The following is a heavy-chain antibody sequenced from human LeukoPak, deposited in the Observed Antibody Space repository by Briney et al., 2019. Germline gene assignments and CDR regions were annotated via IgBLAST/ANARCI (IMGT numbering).Heavy chain of an antibody. CDR3: ATHGRFLEWLIDY. Sequence: SETLSLTCTVSGGSISSGGYYWNWIRQHPGKGLEWIGYIYYSGSTYYNPSLKSRVTISVDTSKNRFSLKLSSVTAADTAVYYCATHGRFLEWLIDYWGQGTLVTVSS. CDR2: IYYSGST. D-gene: IGHD3-3*01. J-gene: IGHJ4*02. V-gene: IGHV4-31*03. CDR1: GGSISSGGYY.